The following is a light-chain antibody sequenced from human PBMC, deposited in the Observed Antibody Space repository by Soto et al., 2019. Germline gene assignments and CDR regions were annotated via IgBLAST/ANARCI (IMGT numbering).Light chain of an antibody. V-gene: IGLV1-44*01. Sequence: QSVLTQPPSASGTPGQRVTISCSGSSSNIGSNTVSWYQQLPGTAPKLLIYTNDQRPSGVPDRFSGSKSGTSASLAISGLQSEDEAQYYCAAWDDSLNGLWVFGGGTKLTVL. J-gene: IGLJ3*02. CDR3: AAWDDSLNGLWV. CDR2: TND. CDR1: SSNIGSNT.